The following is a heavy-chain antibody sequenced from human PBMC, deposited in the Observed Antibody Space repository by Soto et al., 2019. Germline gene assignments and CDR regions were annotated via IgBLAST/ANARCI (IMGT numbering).Heavy chain of an antibody. V-gene: IGHV4-31*03. CDR3: ARERRYYDSSGYYRTYYYGMDV. J-gene: IGHJ6*02. CDR1: GGSISSGGYY. CDR2: IYYSGST. D-gene: IGHD3-22*01. Sequence: QVQLQESGPGLVKPSQTLSLTCTVSGGSISSGGYYWSWIRQHPGKGLEWIGYIYYSGSTYYNPSLKSRVTISVDTSKNQFSLKLSSVTAADTAVYYCARERRYYDSSGYYRTYYYGMDVWGQGTTVTVSS.